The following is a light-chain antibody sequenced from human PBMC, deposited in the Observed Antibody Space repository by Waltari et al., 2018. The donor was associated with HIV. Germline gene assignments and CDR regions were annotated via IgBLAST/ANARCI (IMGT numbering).Light chain of an antibody. CDR2: DNN. V-gene: IGLV1-51*01. J-gene: IGLJ2*01. CDR3: ETWDSGLNVGV. Sequence: HSLLTQPPSVSAAPGQQVTISCSGSDSNVGKNFVSWYHHVPGKSPKLLVYDNNRRQTGICGRFSGSKTGTSASLGITGLQTADEGDYYCETWDSGLNVGVFGGGTRVTVL. CDR1: DSNVGKNF.